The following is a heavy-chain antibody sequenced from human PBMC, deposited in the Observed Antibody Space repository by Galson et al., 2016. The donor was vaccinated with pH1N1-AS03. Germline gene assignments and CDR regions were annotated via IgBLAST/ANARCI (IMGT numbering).Heavy chain of an antibody. J-gene: IGHJ5*02. D-gene: IGHD2-2*01. CDR1: GYTFNTYY. CDR3: ARDLGDCTTTGCQREWFDP. V-gene: IGHV1-46*02. Sequence: SVKVSCKASGYTFNTYYMHWVRQAPGQGLEWMGIINPSGDTTTYARKFQGRVTITRDTSMSTVYMELRSLRSDDTAVYYCARDLGDCTTTGCQREWFDPWGQGTPVTVSS. CDR2: INPSGDTT.